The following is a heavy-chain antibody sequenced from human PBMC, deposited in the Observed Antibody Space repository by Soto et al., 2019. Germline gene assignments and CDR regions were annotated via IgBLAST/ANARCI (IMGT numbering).Heavy chain of an antibody. CDR2: VNPSGGST. V-gene: IGHV1-46*01. J-gene: IGHJ6*02. D-gene: IGHD5-12*01. CDR3: PTKYAVATSRGLFYNGMVV. CDR1: GNTFTNYY. Sequence: QLVQSGPEVKKPGASVKISCNLSGNTFTNYYIQWVRQAPGQGLEWMGLVNPSGGSTTYVQNFQGRITMTWDTSTNTVYMELSSLTSADTAVYFCPTKYAVATSRGLFYNGMVVWGQGTTVTVSS.